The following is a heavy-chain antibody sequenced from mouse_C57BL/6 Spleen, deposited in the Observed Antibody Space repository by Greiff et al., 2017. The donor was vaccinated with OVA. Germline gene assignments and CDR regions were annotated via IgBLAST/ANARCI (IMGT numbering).Heavy chain of an antibody. Sequence: QVQLQQSGAELAKPGASVKLSCKASGYTFTSYWMHWVKQRPGQGLEWIGYINPSSGYTKYNQKFKDKATLTADKSSSTAYMQLSSLTYEDSAVYYCARGDVLLRSYFDYWGQGTTLTVSS. J-gene: IGHJ2*01. CDR2: INPSSGYT. CDR3: ARGDVLLRSYFDY. D-gene: IGHD1-1*01. V-gene: IGHV1-7*01. CDR1: GYTFTSYW.